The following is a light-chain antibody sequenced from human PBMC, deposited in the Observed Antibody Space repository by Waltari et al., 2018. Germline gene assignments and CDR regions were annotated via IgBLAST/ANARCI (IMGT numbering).Light chain of an antibody. J-gene: IGLJ3*02. V-gene: IGLV1-47*01. CDR1: TSHIGSYY. Sequence: QSVLTQPPSASGTPGQRVTISCSGSTSHIGSYYVYWYQQLSGTAPKLLIYRNNERPSGVPDRFSGSKSGTSASLAITGLRSEDEAHYYCATWDDSLTGWVFGGGTKLAVL. CDR3: ATWDDSLTGWV. CDR2: RNN.